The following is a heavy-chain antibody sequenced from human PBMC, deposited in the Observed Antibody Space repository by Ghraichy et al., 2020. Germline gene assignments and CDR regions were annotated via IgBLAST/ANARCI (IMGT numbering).Heavy chain of an antibody. CDR1: GGSMTGGGYS. CDR2: MSFRGTT. V-gene: IGHV4-31*03. CDR3: AGGPPDDILVGYEYHDVCDV. D-gene: IGHD3-9*01. J-gene: IGHJ3*01. Sequence: SETLSLTCTVSGGSMTGGGYSWSWIRQQPGKGLEWLGYMSFRGTTYYNPSLKSRITISIDMSKKQCSLTLSSMTAADTAVYFCAGGPPDDILVGYEYHDVCDVWGQGTMVTVSS.